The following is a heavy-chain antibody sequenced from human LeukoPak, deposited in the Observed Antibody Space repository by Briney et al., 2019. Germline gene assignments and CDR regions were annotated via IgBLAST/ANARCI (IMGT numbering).Heavy chain of an antibody. D-gene: IGHD1-26*01. Sequence: GGSLRLSCAASGFTFSDRYMDWVRHAPGKGLEWVARSRNKANSYTTEYAASVKGRFTVSSDDSNNSLYLQMNSLKTEDTAVYYCASSPAGRYTFEYWGQGTLVTVSS. CDR1: GFTFSDRY. V-gene: IGHV3-72*01. CDR3: ASSPAGRYTFEY. J-gene: IGHJ4*02. CDR2: SRNKANSYTT.